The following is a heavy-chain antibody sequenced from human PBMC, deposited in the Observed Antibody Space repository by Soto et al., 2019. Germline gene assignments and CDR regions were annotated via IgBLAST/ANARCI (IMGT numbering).Heavy chain of an antibody. V-gene: IGHV1-2*02. CDR2: INPDSGVT. J-gene: IGHJ4*02. Sequence: QVQLVQSGAEVKKPGASVKVSCEASGYTFTGYYIHWVRQAPGQGLEWMGWINPDSGVTNNAQKFQGRVTMTGDTSISTAYMELSRLRSDDTAVYYCARDTGRSLASARFDDRGQGTLVTVSS. CDR1: GYTFTGYY. CDR3: ARDTGRSLASARFDD. D-gene: IGHD2-8*02.